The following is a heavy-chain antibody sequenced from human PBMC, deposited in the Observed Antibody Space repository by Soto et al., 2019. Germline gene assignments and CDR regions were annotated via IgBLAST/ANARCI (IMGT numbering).Heavy chain of an antibody. D-gene: IGHD4-17*01. CDR1: GFTFDDYA. V-gene: IGHV3-9*01. CDR2: ISWNRGNL. Sequence: EVQLVESGGGLVQPGRSLRLSCAASGFTFDDYAMHWVRQPPGKGLEWVSSISWNRGNLGYADSVKGRFTISRDNAKNSLYLQMNSLRGEHTALYYCAKGASTTVFAFNDYWGQGTLVTVSS. CDR3: AKGASTTVFAFNDY. J-gene: IGHJ4*02.